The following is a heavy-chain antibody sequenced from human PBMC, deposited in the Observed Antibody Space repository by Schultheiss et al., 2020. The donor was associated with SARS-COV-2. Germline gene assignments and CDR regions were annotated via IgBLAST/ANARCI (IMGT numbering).Heavy chain of an antibody. V-gene: IGHV4-59*05. Sequence: SQTLSLTCTVSGGSISSYYWSWIRQPPGKGLEWIGSIYYSGSTYYNPSLKSRVTISVDTSKNQFSLKLSSVTAADTAVYYCAWYYDILTGLDYWGQGTLVTVSS. D-gene: IGHD3-9*01. CDR2: IYYSGST. J-gene: IGHJ4*02. CDR3: AWYYDILTGLDY. CDR1: GGSISSYY.